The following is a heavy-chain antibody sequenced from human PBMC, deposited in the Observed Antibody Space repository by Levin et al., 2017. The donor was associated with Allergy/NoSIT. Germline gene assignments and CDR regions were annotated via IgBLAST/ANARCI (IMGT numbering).Heavy chain of an antibody. CDR2: ISWDGGST. CDR1: GFTFDDYT. V-gene: IGHV3-43*01. Sequence: PGGSLRLSCAASGFTFDDYTMHWVRQAPGKGLEWVSLISWDGGSTYYADSVKGRFTISRDNSKNSLYLQMNSLRTEDTALYYCAKDSRLYCSGGSCYSYFDYWGQGTLVTVSS. D-gene: IGHD2-15*01. CDR3: AKDSRLYCSGGSCYSYFDY. J-gene: IGHJ4*02.